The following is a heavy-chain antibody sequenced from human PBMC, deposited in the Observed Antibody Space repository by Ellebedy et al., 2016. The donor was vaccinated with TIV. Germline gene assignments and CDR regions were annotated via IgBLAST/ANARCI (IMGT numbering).Heavy chain of an antibody. D-gene: IGHD3-16*01. CDR2: ISSGGYDT. V-gene: IGHV3-23*01. CDR3: AKEGGRIGLNPLDH. J-gene: IGHJ4*02. Sequence: GGSLRLXXAVSGFIFTNYGMSWVRQAPGKGLEWVSGISSGGYDTYYAGSLKGRFTISRDNSKNTVYLQMNSLRAEDTGIYYCAKEGGRIGLNPLDHWGQGTQVTVSS. CDR1: GFIFTNYG.